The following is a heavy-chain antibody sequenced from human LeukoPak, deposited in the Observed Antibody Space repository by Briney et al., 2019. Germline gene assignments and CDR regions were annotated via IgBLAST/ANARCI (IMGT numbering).Heavy chain of an antibody. CDR1: GYSISIDYY. CDR3: AGKRAFYYFDS. CDR2: IYHSGTT. Sequence: PPETLSLTCTVSGYSISIDYYWGWVRQPPGKGLEWIASIYHSGTTDYNPSLQSRITMFVDTSRNQFSLKLRSVTAADTAVYYCAGKRAFYYFDSWGPGTLVTVSA. J-gene: IGHJ4*02. V-gene: IGHV4-38-2*02.